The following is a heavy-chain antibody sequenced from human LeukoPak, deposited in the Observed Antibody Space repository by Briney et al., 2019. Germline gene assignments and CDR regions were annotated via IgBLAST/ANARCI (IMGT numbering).Heavy chain of an antibody. CDR2: IRYDGSNK. Sequence: GGSLRLSCAASGFTFSSYGMHWVRQAPGKGLEWVAFIRYDGSNKYYADSVKGRFTISRDNSKNTLYLQMNSLRAEDTAVYYCAKDQYSSSSGEIDYWGQGTLVTVSS. J-gene: IGHJ4*02. V-gene: IGHV3-30*02. CDR3: AKDQYSSSSGEIDY. CDR1: GFTFSSYG. D-gene: IGHD6-6*01.